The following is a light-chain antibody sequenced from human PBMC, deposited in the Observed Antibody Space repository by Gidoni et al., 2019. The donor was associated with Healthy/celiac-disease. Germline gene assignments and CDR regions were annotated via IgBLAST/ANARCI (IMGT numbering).Light chain of an antibody. V-gene: IGLV2-14*01. CDR3: SSYTSSSTWV. CDR2: EVS. Sequence: QSALTQPASVSGSPGPSLTISCTGTSSDVGGYNYVSWYQQHQGKAPKLMIYEVSNRPSGVSNRFSGAKSGNTASLTISGLQAEDEADYYCSSYTSSSTWVFGGGTKLTVL. CDR1: SSDVGGYNY. J-gene: IGLJ3*02.